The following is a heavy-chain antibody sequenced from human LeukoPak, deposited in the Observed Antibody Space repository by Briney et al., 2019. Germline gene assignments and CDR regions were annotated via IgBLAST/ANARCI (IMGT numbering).Heavy chain of an antibody. CDR3: ARDPRTVRI. J-gene: IGHJ4*02. CDR1: GFTFSSSA. V-gene: IGHV3-23*01. CDR2: INSSGGRT. D-gene: IGHD1-1*01. Sequence: GGSLRLSCTTSGFTFSSSAMSWVRQAPGKGLEWVSDINSSGGRTYYADSVKGRFTISRDNSKNTLFLQMNSLRVEDTAVYFCARDPRTVRIWGQGTLVTVSS.